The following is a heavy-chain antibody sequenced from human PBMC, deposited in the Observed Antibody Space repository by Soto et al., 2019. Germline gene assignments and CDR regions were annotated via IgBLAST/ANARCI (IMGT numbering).Heavy chain of an antibody. V-gene: IGHV3-21*01. J-gene: IGHJ4*02. CDR1: GFTFNNNN. D-gene: IGHD3-16*01. CDR2: ISSRGTYI. Sequence: EVQLVESGGGLVKPGGSLRLSCAASGFTFNNNNMNWVRQAPGKGLEWVSSISSRGTYIYYADSLKDRFTISIDNAKNSLFLQMNSLRAADTAMDYCARAFGNGFDYWGQGTLVTVAS. CDR3: ARAFGNGFDY.